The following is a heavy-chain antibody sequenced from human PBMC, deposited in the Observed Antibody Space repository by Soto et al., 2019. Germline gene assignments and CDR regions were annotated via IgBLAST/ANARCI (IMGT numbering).Heavy chain of an antibody. J-gene: IGHJ3*02. CDR1: GGSVSSSNW. CDR2: IYHSGSA. V-gene: IGHV4-4*02. CDR3: ARVPGVVVSADDAFDI. D-gene: IGHD2-21*02. Sequence: QVQLQESGPGLVKPSGTLSLTCAVSGGSVSSSNWWSWVRQSPGKGLEWMGGIYHSGSAHYNPSLKSPATISLDKSKNQFSLRLTSVTAADTAVYYCARVPGVVVSADDAFDIWGPGTRVIVSS.